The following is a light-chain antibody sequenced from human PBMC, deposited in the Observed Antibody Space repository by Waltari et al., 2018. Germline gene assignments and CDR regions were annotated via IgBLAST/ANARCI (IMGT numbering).Light chain of an antibody. V-gene: IGLV10-54*01. CDR1: SNNVGNQG. J-gene: IGLJ1*01. CDR3: SAWDSSLNAYV. Sequence: QAGLTQPPSVSKGLRQTATLTCTGNSNNVGNQGAAWLQHHQGHPPKLLTYRDNARPSGLSERLSASRSGDTASLTITGLQPEDEADYYCSAWDSSLNAYVFGTGTKVTVL. CDR2: RDN.